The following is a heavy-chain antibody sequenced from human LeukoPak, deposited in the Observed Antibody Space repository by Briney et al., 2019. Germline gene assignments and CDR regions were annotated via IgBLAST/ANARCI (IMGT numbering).Heavy chain of an antibody. CDR1: GSSFTSYW. J-gene: IGHJ4*02. V-gene: IGHV5-51*01. CDR3: ARRGYSGYDSPLGY. Sequence: RGESLQISCQGSGSSFTSYWIAWVRQLPGKGLEWMGIIYPGDSDTRYSPSFQGQVTISADKSIAYLQWGSLKASDTATYYCARRGYSGYDSPLGYWGQGTLVTVSS. CDR2: IYPGDSDT. D-gene: IGHD5-12*01.